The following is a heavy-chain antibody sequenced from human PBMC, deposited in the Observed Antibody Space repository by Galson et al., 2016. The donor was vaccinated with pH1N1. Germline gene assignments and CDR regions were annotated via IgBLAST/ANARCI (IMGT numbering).Heavy chain of an antibody. CDR1: GGPITNRAYY. CDR3: VRIYSGEYFDF. J-gene: IGHJ4*02. D-gene: IGHD4-17*01. V-gene: IGHV4-39*07. Sequence: SETLSLTCVVSGGPITNRAYYWDWIRQPPGKGLDWITAIYYNGNTYYTPSRKSRVSISEDTSKNQLSLNVTSVPAADTAVYYCVRIYSGEYFDFWGQGILVTVSS. CDR2: IYYNGNT.